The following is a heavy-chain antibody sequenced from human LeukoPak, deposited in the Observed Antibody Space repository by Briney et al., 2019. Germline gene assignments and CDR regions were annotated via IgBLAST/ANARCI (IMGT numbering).Heavy chain of an antibody. Sequence: PGGSLRLSCAVSGFTFSGFWMSWSRQAPGKGLEWVASINSDGSEGYYADVVKGRFTISRDNAKNSPYLQINSLRAEDTAVYYYARSSYSSSSSVWGQGTMVTVSS. V-gene: IGHV3-7*03. CDR2: INSDGSEG. J-gene: IGHJ3*01. CDR3: ARSSYSSSSSV. D-gene: IGHD6-6*01. CDR1: GFTFSGFW.